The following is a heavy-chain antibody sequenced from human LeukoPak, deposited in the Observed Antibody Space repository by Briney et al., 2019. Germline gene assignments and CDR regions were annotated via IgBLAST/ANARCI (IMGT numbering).Heavy chain of an antibody. CDR2: ISGSGGST. D-gene: IGHD3-3*01. J-gene: IGHJ4*02. CDR1: GFTFSSYA. Sequence: GGSLRLSCAASGFTFSSYAMSWVRQAPGKGLEWVSAISGSGGSTYYADSVKGRFTISRDNSKNTLYLQMNSLRAEDTAEYYCAKDGQNTIFGVVSVDYWGQGTLVTVSS. V-gene: IGHV3-23*01. CDR3: AKDGQNTIFGVVSVDY.